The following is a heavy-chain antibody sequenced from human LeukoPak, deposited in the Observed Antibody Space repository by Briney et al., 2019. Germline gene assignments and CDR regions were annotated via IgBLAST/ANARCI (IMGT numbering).Heavy chain of an antibody. Sequence: SETLSLTRTVSGGSISSYYWSWIRQPPGKGLEWIGYIYYSGSTNYNPSLKSRVTISVDTSKNQFSMKLSSVTAADTAAYYCARVYYDSSGYYDYWGQGTLVTVSS. CDR2: IYYSGST. CDR3: ARVYYDSSGYYDY. J-gene: IGHJ4*02. D-gene: IGHD3-22*01. V-gene: IGHV4-59*01. CDR1: GGSISSYY.